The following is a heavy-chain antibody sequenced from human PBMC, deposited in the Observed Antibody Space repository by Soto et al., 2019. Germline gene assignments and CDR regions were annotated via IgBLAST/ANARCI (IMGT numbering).Heavy chain of an antibody. D-gene: IGHD3-10*01. CDR1: GFSLSTSGVG. Sequence: SGPTLVNPTQTLTLTCTFSGFSLSTSGVGVGWIRQPPGKALEWLALIYWDDDKRYSPSLKSRLTITKDTSKNQVVLTMTNMDPVEPDTYYCEQNGGLWFGELSGPWDPWGQGTLVTVSS. J-gene: IGHJ5*02. CDR2: IYWDDDK. CDR3: EQNGGLWFGELSGPWDP. V-gene: IGHV2-5*02.